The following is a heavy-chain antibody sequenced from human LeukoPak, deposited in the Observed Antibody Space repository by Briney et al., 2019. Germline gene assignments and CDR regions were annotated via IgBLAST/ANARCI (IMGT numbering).Heavy chain of an antibody. V-gene: IGHV3-66*04. J-gene: IGHJ4*02. CDR3: ARHGSGSELFDY. CDR2: IYSGGST. D-gene: IGHD3-10*01. Sequence: GGSLRLSCSASGFTFNSYAMDWVRQAPGKGLEWVSVIYSGGSTYYADSVKGRFTISRDNSKNTLYLQMNSLRAEDTAVYYCARHGSGSELFDYWGQGTLVTVSS. CDR1: GFTFNSYA.